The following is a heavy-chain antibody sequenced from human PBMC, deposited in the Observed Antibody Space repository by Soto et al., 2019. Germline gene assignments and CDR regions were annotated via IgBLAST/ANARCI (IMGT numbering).Heavy chain of an antibody. CDR2: IYPGDSDI. CDR1: EYSFTSYW. D-gene: IGHD3-22*01. CDR3: ARQPSNGQWFL. J-gene: IGHJ6*02. V-gene: IGHV5-51*01. Sequence: GESLKISCKGSEYSFTSYWIGWVRQMPGKGLEWMGMIYPGDSDIRYNPSFQGQVTISADKSISTAYLQWSSLKASDTAMYYCARQPSNGQWFLWGHGATVTVSS.